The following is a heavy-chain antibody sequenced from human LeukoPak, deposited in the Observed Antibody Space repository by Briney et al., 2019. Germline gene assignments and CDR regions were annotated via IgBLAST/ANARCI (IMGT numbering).Heavy chain of an antibody. CDR2: IYYSGST. CDR3: ASGRYSSGWTFDY. CDR1: GGSISSYY. J-gene: IGHJ4*02. V-gene: IGHV4-59*01. D-gene: IGHD6-19*01. Sequence: SETLSLTCSVSGGSISSYYWCWIRQPPGKGLEWIGYIYYSGSTNYNPSLKSRVTISVDTSKNQFSLKLSSVTAADTAVYYCASGRYSSGWTFDYWGQGTLVTVSS.